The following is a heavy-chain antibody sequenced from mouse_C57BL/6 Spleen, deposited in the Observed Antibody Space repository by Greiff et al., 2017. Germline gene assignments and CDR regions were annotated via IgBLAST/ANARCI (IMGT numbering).Heavy chain of an antibody. CDR2: IWSGGST. V-gene: IGHV2-2*01. CDR3: ARTRGNYVGYAMDY. Sequence: VQVVESGPGLVQPSQSLSITCTVSGFSLTSYGVHWVRQSPGKGLEWLGVIWSGGSTDYNAAFISRLSISKDNSKSQVFFKMNSLQADDTAIYYCARTRGNYVGYAMDYWGQGTSVTVSS. J-gene: IGHJ4*01. CDR1: GFSLTSYG. D-gene: IGHD2-1*01.